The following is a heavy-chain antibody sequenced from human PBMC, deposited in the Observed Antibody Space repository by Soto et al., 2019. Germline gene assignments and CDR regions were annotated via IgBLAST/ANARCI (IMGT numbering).Heavy chain of an antibody. CDR3: TRSTYGYGNFEY. V-gene: IGHV3-72*01. D-gene: IGHD5-12*01. CDR1: GFTFSNAW. CDR2: SRDKIRRYTT. Sequence: PGGSLRLSCAASGFTFSNAWMNWVRQAPGKGLEWVARSRDKIRRYTTEYAASVRGRFVISRDESRNSVYLQMSSLKTEDTAVYYCTRSTYGYGNFEYWGLGTLVTVSS. J-gene: IGHJ4*02.